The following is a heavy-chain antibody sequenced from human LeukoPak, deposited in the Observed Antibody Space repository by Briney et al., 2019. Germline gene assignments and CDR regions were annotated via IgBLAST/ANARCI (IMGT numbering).Heavy chain of an antibody. CDR2: IDSSHNYI. V-gene: IGHV3-21*01. D-gene: IGHD3-10*01. CDR3: ARDSDYYGSGSHRDAFDI. Sequence: PGGSLRLSCAASGFTFRSYSMNWVRQAPGKGLEWVSSIDSSHNYIYYADSVKGRFIISRDNAKNSLYLQMNSLRAEDTAVYYCARDSDYYGSGSHRDAFDIWGQGTMVTVSS. CDR1: GFTFRSYS. J-gene: IGHJ3*02.